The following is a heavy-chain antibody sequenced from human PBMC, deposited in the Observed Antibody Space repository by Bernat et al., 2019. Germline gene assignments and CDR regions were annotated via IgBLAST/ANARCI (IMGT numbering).Heavy chain of an antibody. J-gene: IGHJ4*02. D-gene: IGHD6-13*01. Sequence: EVQLVESGGGLVQPGRSLRLSCAASGFTFDDYAMHWVRQAPGKGLEWVSGISWNSGSIGYADSVKGRFTISRDNAKNSLYLQMNSLRAEDTALYYCAKDRRRIAAAGERGGDDWGQGARV. CDR3: AKDRRRIAAAGERGGDD. CDR1: GFTFDDYA. CDR2: ISWNSGSI. V-gene: IGHV3-9*01.